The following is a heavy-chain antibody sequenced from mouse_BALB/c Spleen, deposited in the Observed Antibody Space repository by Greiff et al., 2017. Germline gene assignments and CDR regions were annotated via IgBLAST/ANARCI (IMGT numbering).Heavy chain of an antibody. CDR2: ISSGSSTI. J-gene: IGHJ1*01. V-gene: IGHV5-17*02. CDR3: ARWGDYWYFDV. CDR1: GFTFSSFG. Sequence: EVQRVESGGGLVQPGGSRKLSCAASGFTFSSFGMHWVRQAPEKGLDWVAYISSGSSTIYYADTVKGRFTISRDNPKNTLFLQMTSLRSEDTAMYYCARWGDYWYFDVWGAGTTVTVSS.